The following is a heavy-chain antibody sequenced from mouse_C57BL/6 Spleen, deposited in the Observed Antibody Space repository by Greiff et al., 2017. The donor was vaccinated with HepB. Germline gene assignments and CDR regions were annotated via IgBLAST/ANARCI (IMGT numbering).Heavy chain of an antibody. J-gene: IGHJ2*01. D-gene: IGHD4-1*01. CDR2: INPSTGGT. CDR1: GYSFTGYY. V-gene: IGHV1-42*01. CDR3: ARFDWDG. Sequence: EVQLQQSGPELVKPGASVKISCKASGYSFTGYYMNWVKQSPEKSLEWIGEINPSTGGTTYNQKFKAKATLTVDKSSSTAYMQLKSLTSEDSAVYYCARFDWDGWGQGTTLTVSS.